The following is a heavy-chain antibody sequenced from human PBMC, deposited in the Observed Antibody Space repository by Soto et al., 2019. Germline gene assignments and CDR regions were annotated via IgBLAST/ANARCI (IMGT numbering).Heavy chain of an antibody. CDR1: GGSISSYY. CDR3: ARPPTANLDAFDI. J-gene: IGHJ3*02. CDR2: IYYSGIT. Sequence: QVQLQESGPGLVKPSETLSLTCTVSGGSISSYYWSWIRQPPGKGLEWIGYIYYSGITYYNPSLKSRVTISVDTSKNQFSLNLHSVTAADTAVYSCARPPTANLDAFDIWGQGTMVTVSS. D-gene: IGHD7-27*01. V-gene: IGHV4-59*08.